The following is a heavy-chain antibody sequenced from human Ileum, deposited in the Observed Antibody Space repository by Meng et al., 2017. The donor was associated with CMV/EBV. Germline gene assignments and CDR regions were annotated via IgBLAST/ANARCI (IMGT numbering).Heavy chain of an antibody. CDR3: ARRSPLGFDS. V-gene: IGHV4-61*02. CDR2: VSSGGST. D-gene: IGHD7-27*01. CDR1: GGSITCGTYY. J-gene: IGHJ4*02. Sequence: HVQLQESDPGLRNPSQTLFLPCTALGGSITCGTYYWSWIRKPAGKGLEWIGRVSSGGSTTYSPSLKNRLTISIDMSKTQFSLKLTSVTAADTAVYYCARRSPLGFDSWGQGTLVTVSS.